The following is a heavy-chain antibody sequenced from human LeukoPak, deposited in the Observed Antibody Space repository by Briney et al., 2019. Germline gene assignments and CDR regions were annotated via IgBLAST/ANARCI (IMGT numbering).Heavy chain of an antibody. D-gene: IGHD3-10*01. V-gene: IGHV4-31*03. J-gene: IGHJ4*02. Sequence: SQTLSLTCTVSADSPSSGGHYWAWIRQLPGKGLESIGFIHHSGSSRHNPSLKDRVAISVDASRKQFALRLSSVTAADTAMYYCARGGNRFGGFYFDYWGQGIQVIVSS. CDR3: ARGGNRFGGFYFDY. CDR1: ADSPSSGGHY. CDR2: IHHSGSS.